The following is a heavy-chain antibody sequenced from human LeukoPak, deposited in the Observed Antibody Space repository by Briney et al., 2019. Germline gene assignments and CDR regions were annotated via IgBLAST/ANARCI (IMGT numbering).Heavy chain of an antibody. Sequence: SETLSLTCTVSGGSISSDDYYWNWIRQPPGKGLEWIGYFYYSGSTYSNPSLKSRVTISIDTSKNHFSLRLSSVTAADTAVYYCARVTTDLGHAFDIWGQGTMVTVSS. J-gene: IGHJ3*02. CDR2: FYYSGST. V-gene: IGHV4-30-4*01. D-gene: IGHD1-1*01. CDR3: ARVTTDLGHAFDI. CDR1: GGSISSDDYY.